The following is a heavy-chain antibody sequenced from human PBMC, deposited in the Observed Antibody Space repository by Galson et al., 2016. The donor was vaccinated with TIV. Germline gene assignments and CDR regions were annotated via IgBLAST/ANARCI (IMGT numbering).Heavy chain of an antibody. Sequence: SVKVSCKASGYIFTDYAISWVRQAPGQGLEWMGWINSYNGDTNFAQKFQDRVTMTTDISTKTVYLELRNLRSDDTAVYYCARDKSRRGCFDPWGQGSLVTVSS. CDR3: ARDKSRRGCFDP. J-gene: IGHJ5*02. V-gene: IGHV1-18*01. CDR1: GYIFTDYA. CDR2: INSYNGDT.